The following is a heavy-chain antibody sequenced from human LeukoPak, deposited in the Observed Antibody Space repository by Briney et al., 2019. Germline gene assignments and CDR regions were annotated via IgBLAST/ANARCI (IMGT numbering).Heavy chain of an antibody. J-gene: IGHJ4*02. CDR1: GYTFTGYY. V-gene: IGHV1-2*02. Sequence: GASVKVSCKASGYTFTGYYMHWVRQAPGQGLEWMGWINPNSGGTNYAQKFQGRVTMTRDTSISTAYMELSRLRSDDTAVYYCARARRLRRSYYFDYWGQGTLVTVSS. CDR3: ARARRLRRSYYFDY. D-gene: IGHD2-15*01. CDR2: INPNSGGT.